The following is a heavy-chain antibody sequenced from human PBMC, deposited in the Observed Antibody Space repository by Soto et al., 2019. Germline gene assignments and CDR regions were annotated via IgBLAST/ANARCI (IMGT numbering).Heavy chain of an antibody. J-gene: IGHJ5*02. CDR2: IYYSGTT. CDR1: GGSISNYY. CDR3: ARSRLIGEHWFDP. Sequence: SETLSLTCSVSGGSISNYYWTWIRQPPGKGLEWIGYIYYSGTTNYNPSLKSRVTISVDTSKNQFSLKLSSVTAADTAVYYCARSRLIGEHWFDPPGRGTPVTVSS. V-gene: IGHV4-59*01.